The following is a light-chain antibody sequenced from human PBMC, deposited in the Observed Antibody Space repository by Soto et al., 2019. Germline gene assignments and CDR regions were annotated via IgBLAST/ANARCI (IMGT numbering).Light chain of an antibody. CDR2: DAS. Sequence: EIQMTQSPSTLSGSVGDRVTITCRASQTISSWLAWYKHKPGKAPKLLIYDASSLESGVPSRFSGSGSGTEFTLTISSLQPDDFATYYCQQDNSYWTFGQGTKV. V-gene: IGKV1-5*01. CDR1: QTISSW. CDR3: QQDNSYWT. J-gene: IGKJ1*01.